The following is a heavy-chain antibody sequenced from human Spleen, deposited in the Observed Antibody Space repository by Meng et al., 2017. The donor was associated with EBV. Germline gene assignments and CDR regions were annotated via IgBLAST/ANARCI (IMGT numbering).Heavy chain of an antibody. J-gene: IGHJ4*02. D-gene: IGHD4-17*01. CDR3: ATTYGDDSHYFDY. CDR2: IHHSGRT. CDR1: GGSIGSSKW. V-gene: IGHV4-4*03. Sequence: VRSHESRPGLPSPPGPLPFTCGVSGGSIGSSKWWSWVRQPPGKGLEWIGEIHHSGRTNFNPSLKSRVTISVDKSKTQFSLKLSSVTAADTAVYYCATTYGDDSHYFDYWGQGTLVTVSS.